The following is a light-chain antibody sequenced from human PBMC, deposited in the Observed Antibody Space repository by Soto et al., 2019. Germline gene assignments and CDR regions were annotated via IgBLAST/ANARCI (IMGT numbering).Light chain of an antibody. V-gene: IGLV1-51*01. CDR2: DNN. CDR1: SSKIGDNY. Sequence: QSVSTQPPSVSAAPGQKVTISCSGSSSKIGDNYVSWYQQLPGTAPKLLIYDNNKRPSGIPDRFSGSKSGTSATLGITGLQTGDEADYYCGTWDSSLSAGVFGGGTKLTVL. J-gene: IGLJ3*02. CDR3: GTWDSSLSAGV.